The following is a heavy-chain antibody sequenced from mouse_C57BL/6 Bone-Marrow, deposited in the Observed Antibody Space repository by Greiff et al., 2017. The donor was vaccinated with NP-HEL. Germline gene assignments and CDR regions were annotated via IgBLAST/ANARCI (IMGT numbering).Heavy chain of an antibody. V-gene: IGHV1-22*01. J-gene: IGHJ2*01. D-gene: IGHD2-1*01. CDR2: INPNNGGT. CDR1: GYTFTDYN. Sequence: EVQLQQSGPELVKPGASVKMSCKASGYTFTDYNMHWVKQSHGKSLEWIGYINPNNGGTSYNQKFKGKATLTVNKSSSTAYMELRSLTSEDSAVYYCARSKIYYGNYGYWGQGTTLTVSS. CDR3: ARSKIYYGNYGY.